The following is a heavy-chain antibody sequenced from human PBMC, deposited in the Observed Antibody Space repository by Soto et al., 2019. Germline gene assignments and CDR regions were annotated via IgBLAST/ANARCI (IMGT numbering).Heavy chain of an antibody. Sequence: QVQLVQSGAEVKKPGASVKVSCKASGYTFTGYYMHWVRQAPGQGLEWMGWINPNSGGTNYAQQFQGWVTMNRDTSISQAYMSLSRLRSDDTAGYSCAGAGSSGCYGDYWGQGTLVTVSS. CDR2: INPNSGGT. V-gene: IGHV1-2*04. CDR3: AGAGSSGCYGDY. D-gene: IGHD6-19*01. CDR1: GYTFTGYY. J-gene: IGHJ4*02.